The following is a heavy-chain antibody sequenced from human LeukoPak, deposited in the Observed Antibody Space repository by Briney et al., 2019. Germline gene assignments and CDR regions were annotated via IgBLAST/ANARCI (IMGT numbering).Heavy chain of an antibody. Sequence: GGSLRLSCAASGLTFSSDWMHWVRQVPGKGLVWVSRINSDASTINYADSVKGRFTISRDNAKNTLYLQMNSLRAEDTAVYYCAKAFRYCSGGSCYYFDYWGQGTLVTVSS. CDR3: AKAFRYCSGGSCYYFDY. CDR1: GLTFSSDW. D-gene: IGHD2-15*01. CDR2: INSDASTI. V-gene: IGHV3-74*01. J-gene: IGHJ4*02.